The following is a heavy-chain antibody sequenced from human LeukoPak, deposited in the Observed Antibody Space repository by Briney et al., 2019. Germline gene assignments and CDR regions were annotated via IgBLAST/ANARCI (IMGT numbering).Heavy chain of an antibody. CDR3: ARGSNFYDSSGYYHPFDY. D-gene: IGHD3-22*01. V-gene: IGHV3-23*01. J-gene: IGHJ4*02. CDR1: GFTLSSYA. CDR2: ISVSGNT. Sequence: GGSLRLSCAASGFTLSSYAMSWVRQGPGKGLEWVSAISVSGNTYHADSVKGRFTISRDSSKNTLYLQMNSLRAEDAAVYYCARGSNFYDSSGYYHPFDYWGQGTLVTVSS.